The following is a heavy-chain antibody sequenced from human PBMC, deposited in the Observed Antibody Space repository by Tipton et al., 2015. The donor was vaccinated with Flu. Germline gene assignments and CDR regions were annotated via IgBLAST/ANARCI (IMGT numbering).Heavy chain of an antibody. J-gene: IGHJ4*02. V-gene: IGHV4-4*07. CDR3: VVLRLLTFY. CDR2: IYTSGST. D-gene: IGHD2/OR15-2a*01. CDR1: GGSISSYY. Sequence: LRLSCTVSGGSISSYYWSWIRQPTGKGLEWIGRIYTSGSTNYNPSLKSRVTMSVDTSKNQFSLKLSSVTAADTAVYYCVVLRLLTFYWGQGTLVTVSS.